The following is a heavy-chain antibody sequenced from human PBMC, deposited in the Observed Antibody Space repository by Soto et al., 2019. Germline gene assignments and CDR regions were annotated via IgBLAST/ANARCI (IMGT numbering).Heavy chain of an antibody. CDR1: GGSIYSANYY. J-gene: IGHJ4*02. CDR2: IFYSGST. Sequence: NPSETLSLTCTVSGGSIYSANYYWTWIRQPPGRGLEWIGYIFYSGSTYYNPSLKSRLTISLDTSKNQFSLDLASVTAADTAVYYCARVNRPVKFLYYFDYWGQGTLVTVSS. V-gene: IGHV4-30-4*01. CDR3: ARVNRPVKFLYYFDY. D-gene: IGHD2-2*01.